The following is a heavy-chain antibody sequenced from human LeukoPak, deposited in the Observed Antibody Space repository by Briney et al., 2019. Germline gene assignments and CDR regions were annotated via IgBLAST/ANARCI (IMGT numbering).Heavy chain of an antibody. D-gene: IGHD3-22*01. CDR2: ISYDGSNK. CDR1: GFTFSSYG. Sequence: GGSLRLSCAASGFTFSSYGMHWVRQAPGKGLEWVAVISYDGSNKYYADSVKGRFTISRDNSKNTLYLQMNSLRAEDTAVYYCAKIGDSSGYYTFDYWGQGTLVTVSS. V-gene: IGHV3-30*18. J-gene: IGHJ4*02. CDR3: AKIGDSSGYYTFDY.